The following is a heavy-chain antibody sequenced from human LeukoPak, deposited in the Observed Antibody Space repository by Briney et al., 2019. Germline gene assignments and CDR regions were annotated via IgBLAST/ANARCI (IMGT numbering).Heavy chain of an antibody. V-gene: IGHV4-34*01. CDR2: INHSGST. Sequence: SETLSLTCAVYGGSFSGYYWSWIRQPPGKGLEWIGEINHSGSTNYNPSLKSRVTISVDTSKNQFSLKLSSVTAADTAVYYCARLSFRYDTLDYWGQGTLVTVSS. J-gene: IGHJ4*02. CDR3: ARLSFRYDTLDY. CDR1: GGSFSGYY. D-gene: IGHD3-22*01.